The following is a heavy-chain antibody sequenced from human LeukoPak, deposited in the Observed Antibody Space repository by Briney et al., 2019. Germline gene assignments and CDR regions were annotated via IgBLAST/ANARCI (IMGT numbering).Heavy chain of an antibody. V-gene: IGHV3-66*02. J-gene: IGHJ4*02. Sequence: HPGGSLRLSCAASAFTVSSNYMSWVRQAPGKGLERVSVIYNTGATYYADSVKGRFAISRDNSNNTVFLQMNSLTAEDTAVYYCVGSLWGYQFDYWGQGTLVTVSS. CDR1: AFTVSSNY. CDR3: VGSLWGYQFDY. CDR2: IYNTGAT. D-gene: IGHD3-16*01.